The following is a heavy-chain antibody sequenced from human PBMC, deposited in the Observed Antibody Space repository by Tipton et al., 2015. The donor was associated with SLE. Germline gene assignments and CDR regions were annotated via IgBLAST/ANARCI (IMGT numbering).Heavy chain of an antibody. Sequence: GLVKPSETLSLTCTVSGDSIRSYYWSWIRQPPGGGLEWIGYIYFTGSTHYNPSLRSRILISLDTPKNQFSLKVNSVTAADTAIYFCARGGGGDVLNWFDPWGQGTLVSVSP. CDR3: ARGGGGDVLNWFDP. J-gene: IGHJ5*02. CDR1: GDSIRSYY. D-gene: IGHD2-21*01. V-gene: IGHV4-59*12. CDR2: IYFTGST.